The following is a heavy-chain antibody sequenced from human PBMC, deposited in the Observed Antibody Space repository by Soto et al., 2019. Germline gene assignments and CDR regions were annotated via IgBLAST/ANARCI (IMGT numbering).Heavy chain of an antibody. Sequence: SVKVSCKASGGTFSSYAISWVRQAPGQGLEWMGGIILIFGAANYAQKFQGRVTITADESTSTAYMELSSLRSEDTAVYYCASSYSSSVFDYWGQGSLVTVSS. D-gene: IGHD6-19*01. J-gene: IGHJ4*02. V-gene: IGHV1-69*13. CDR2: IILIFGAA. CDR1: GGTFSSYA. CDR3: ASSYSSSVFDY.